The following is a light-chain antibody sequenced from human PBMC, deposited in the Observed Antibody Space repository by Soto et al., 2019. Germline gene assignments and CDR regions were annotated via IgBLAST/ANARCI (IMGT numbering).Light chain of an antibody. J-gene: IGKJ2*01. CDR1: QTISSW. CDR2: DAS. Sequence: DIQMTQSTSTLSASAGDRVTITCRASQTISSWLAWYQQKPGKAPKLLIYDASTLASGAPSRFSGSGSGTELTLTISSLQTDDFATYYCQHYNSYPYTFGQGTELEIK. V-gene: IGKV1-5*01. CDR3: QHYNSYPYT.